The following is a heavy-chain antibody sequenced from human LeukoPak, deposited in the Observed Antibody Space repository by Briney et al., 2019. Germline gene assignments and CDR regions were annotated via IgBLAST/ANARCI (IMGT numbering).Heavy chain of an antibody. CDR3: VGSFLGY. V-gene: IGHV3-15*01. CDR1: GLTFSNTW. J-gene: IGHJ4*02. CDR2: IRSKTDGGTT. D-gene: IGHD3-10*01. Sequence: GGSLTLPCSASGLTFSNTWMMWVRQAPGKGLKWVGRIRSKTDGGTTDYTTLEKGRFTISRDDSKNTLYLQMNSLKPEYTAVYYCVGSFLGYWGQGTLVTVSS.